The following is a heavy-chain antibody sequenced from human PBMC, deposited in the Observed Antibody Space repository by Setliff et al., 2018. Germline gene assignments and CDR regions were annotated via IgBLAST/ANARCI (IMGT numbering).Heavy chain of an antibody. CDR3: AKDLRSSPRVIDAFDI. CDR2: IWNDGSQR. Sequence: GGSLRLSCVASGLPFRSYGMHWVRQAPGKGLEWVAVIWNDGSQRYYADTVKGRFTISRDNSKNTLYLQMNSLRAEDTAVYYCAKDLRSSPRVIDAFDIWGQGTMVTVSS. D-gene: IGHD2-2*01. V-gene: IGHV3-33*06. CDR1: GLPFRSYG. J-gene: IGHJ3*02.